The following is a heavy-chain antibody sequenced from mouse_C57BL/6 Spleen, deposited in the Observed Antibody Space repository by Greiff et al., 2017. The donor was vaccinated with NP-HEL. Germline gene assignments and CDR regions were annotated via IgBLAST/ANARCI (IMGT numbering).Heavy chain of an antibody. V-gene: IGHV3-6*01. CDR1: GYSITSGYY. CDR2: ISYDGSN. D-gene: IGHD1-1*01. Sequence: EVKLQESGPGLVKPSQSLSLTCSVTGYSITSGYYWNWIRQFPGNKLEWMGYISYDGSNNYNPSLKNRISITRDTSKNQFFLKLNSVTTEDTATYYCARKENYYGSSYWYFDVWGTGTTVTVSS. J-gene: IGHJ1*03. CDR3: ARKENYYGSSYWYFDV.